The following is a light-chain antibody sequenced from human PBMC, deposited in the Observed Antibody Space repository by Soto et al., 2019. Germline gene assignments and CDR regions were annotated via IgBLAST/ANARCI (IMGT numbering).Light chain of an antibody. CDR3: EQRATYPLT. J-gene: IGKJ4*01. Sequence: IQLTQSPSFLSASVGDRVTITCRASQGISSYLAWYQQIPGKAPNLQIYPASTLQSGVPSRFSGSGSGTDFSFTISSLQPEDSATYHCEQRATYPLTFGGGTKVEIK. CDR2: PAS. V-gene: IGKV1-9*01. CDR1: QGISSY.